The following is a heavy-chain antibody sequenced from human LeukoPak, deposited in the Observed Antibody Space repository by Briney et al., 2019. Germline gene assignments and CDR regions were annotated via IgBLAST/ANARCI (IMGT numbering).Heavy chain of an antibody. J-gene: IGHJ3*02. Sequence: SVKVSCKASGGTFSSYAISWVRQAPGQGLEWMGGIIPIFGTANYAQKFQGRVTITADESTSTAYMELSSLRSEDTAVYYCARELAGTGGDAFDIWGQGTMVTVSS. D-gene: IGHD6-19*01. CDR1: GGTFSSYA. V-gene: IGHV1-69*13. CDR2: IIPIFGTA. CDR3: ARELAGTGGDAFDI.